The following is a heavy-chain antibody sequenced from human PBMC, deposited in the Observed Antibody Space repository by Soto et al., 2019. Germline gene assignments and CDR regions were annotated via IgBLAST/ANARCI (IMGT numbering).Heavy chain of an antibody. D-gene: IGHD3-10*02. CDR2: IYYSGST. J-gene: IGHJ2*01. Sequence: PGKGLEWIGYIYYSGSTYYNPSLKSRVTISVDTSKNQFSLKLSSVTAADTAVYYCFFQAEDGIRDVRSVSAFLLNRSSDL. CDR3: FFQAEDGIRDVRSVSAFLLNRSSDL. V-gene: IGHV4-30-4*06.